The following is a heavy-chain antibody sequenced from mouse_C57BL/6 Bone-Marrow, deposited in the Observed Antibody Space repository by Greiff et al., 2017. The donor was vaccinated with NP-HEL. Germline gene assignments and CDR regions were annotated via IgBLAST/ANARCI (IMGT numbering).Heavy chain of an antibody. D-gene: IGHD3-1*01. J-gene: IGHJ2*01. CDR2: IDPSDSYT. CDR1: GYTFTSYW. Sequence: QVQLQQPGAELVMPGASVKLTCKASGYTFTSYWMHWVKQRPGQGLEWIGEIDPSDSYTNYNQKFKGKSTLTVDKSSSTAYMQLSSLTSEDSAVYYCAREGANFYCDYWGQGTTLTVSS. V-gene: IGHV1-69*01. CDR3: AREGANFYCDY.